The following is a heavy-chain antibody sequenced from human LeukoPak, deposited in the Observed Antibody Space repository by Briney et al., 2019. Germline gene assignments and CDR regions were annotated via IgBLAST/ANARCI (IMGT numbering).Heavy chain of an antibody. J-gene: IGHJ3*02. D-gene: IGHD3-9*01. CDR1: GYTFTSYD. CDR2: MNPNSGNT. Sequence: GASVKVSCKASGYTFTSYDINWVRQATGQGPEWMGWMNPNSGNTDYAQKFQGRVTMTRNTSISTAYMELSSLRSEDTAVYYCARATPVRYFDPTAHAFDIWGQGTMVTVSS. CDR3: ARATPVRYFDPTAHAFDI. V-gene: IGHV1-8*01.